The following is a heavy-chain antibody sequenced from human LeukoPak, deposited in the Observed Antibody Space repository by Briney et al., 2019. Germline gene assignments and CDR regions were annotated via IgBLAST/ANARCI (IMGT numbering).Heavy chain of an antibody. D-gene: IGHD5-18*01. J-gene: IGHJ6*02. CDR1: GFNFGDHA. CDR3: SRGPIQLWVHNGVDV. V-gene: IGHV3-49*04. CDR2: TRSKAYRGTT. Sequence: GGSLRLSCTTSGFNFGDHAMTWVRQAPGKGLEWVGFTRSKAYRGTTEYAASVKGRFTISRGDSKSVVYLQMNSLKSEDTAVYYCSRGPIQLWVHNGVDVWGQGTTVTVSS.